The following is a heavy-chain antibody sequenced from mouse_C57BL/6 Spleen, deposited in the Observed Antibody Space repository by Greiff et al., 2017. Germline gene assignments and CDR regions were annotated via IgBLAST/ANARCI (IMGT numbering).Heavy chain of an antibody. CDR2: IHPSDSDT. J-gene: IGHJ2*01. Sequence: QVQLQQPGAELVKPGASVKVSCKASGYTFTSYWMHWVKQRPGQGLEWIGRIHPSDSDTNYNQKFKGKATLTVEKSSSTADMQRSSLTSEDSAFYYCAIGGFRFDYWGQGTTLTVSS. CDR1: GYTFTSYW. CDR3: AIGGFRFDY. V-gene: IGHV1-74*01.